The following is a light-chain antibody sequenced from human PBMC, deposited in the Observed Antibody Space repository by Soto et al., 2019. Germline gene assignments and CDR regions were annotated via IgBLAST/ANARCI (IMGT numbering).Light chain of an antibody. CDR2: ATS. V-gene: IGKV1-39*01. CDR3: QQSYSSPYT. CDR1: QDINKY. Sequence: DIQMTQSPSSLSAAVGDRVTITCRASQDINKYLNWYRQTPGKAPNLLIFATSTLHSGVPSRFSGSRSGTDFSLTISSLQPDDFATYYCQQSYSSPYTFGQGTKLEF. J-gene: IGKJ2*01.